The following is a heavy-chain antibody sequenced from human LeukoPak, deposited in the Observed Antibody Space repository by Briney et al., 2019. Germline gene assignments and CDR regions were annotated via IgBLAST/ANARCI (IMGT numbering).Heavy chain of an antibody. D-gene: IGHD7-27*01. V-gene: IGHV3-21*01. CDR3: ARDRTGEPDY. CDR2: ISSSSYYI. CDR1: GFTFSSYS. Sequence: PGGSLRLSCAASGFTFSSYSMNWARQAPGKGLEWVSSISSSSYYIYYADSVKGRFTISGDNAKNSLYLQMNSLRAEDTAVYYCARDRTGEPDYWGQGTLVTVSS. J-gene: IGHJ4*02.